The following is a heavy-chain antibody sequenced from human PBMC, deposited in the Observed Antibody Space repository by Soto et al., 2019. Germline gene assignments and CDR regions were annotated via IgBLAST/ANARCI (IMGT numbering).Heavy chain of an antibody. CDR1: GFTFSSYW. CDR2: INGDGSST. CDR3: ARDFDIVDPNPY. D-gene: IGHD2-15*01. V-gene: IGHV3-74*01. J-gene: IGHJ4*02. Sequence: GGSLRLSCAASGFTFSSYWMHWVRQAPGKGLVWVSRINGDGSSTTYADSVKGRFTISRDNAKNTLYLQMNSLRAEDTAVYYCARDFDIVDPNPYWGQGTLVTVSS.